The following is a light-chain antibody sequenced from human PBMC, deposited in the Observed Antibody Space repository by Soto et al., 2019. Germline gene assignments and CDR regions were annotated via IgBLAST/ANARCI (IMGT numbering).Light chain of an antibody. CDR1: QSVSNN. CDR3: QQYNKWPPLT. CDR2: GAS. Sequence: EIVMTQSPATLSVSPGERATLSYRASQSVSNNLAWYQQKPGQAPRLLIYGASTRATGIPARFSGSGSGTEFTLTISSLQSEDFAVYYCQQYNKWPPLTFGGGTKVEIK. J-gene: IGKJ4*01. V-gene: IGKV3-15*01.